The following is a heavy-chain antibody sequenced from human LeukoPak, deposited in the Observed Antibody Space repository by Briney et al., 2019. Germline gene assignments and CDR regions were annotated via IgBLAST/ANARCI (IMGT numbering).Heavy chain of an antibody. J-gene: IGHJ3*02. CDR2: IYYSGIT. D-gene: IGHD2/OR15-2a*01. CDR1: GGSISTSSYF. Sequence: PSETLSLTCTVSGGSISTSSYFWGWIRQPPGKGLEWIGSIYYSGITFCNPSLKSRLTISVDTSKNQFSLKLTSVTAADTAVYYCARPLDTTFFNAFDIWGQGTMVTVSS. CDR3: ARPLDTTFFNAFDI. V-gene: IGHV4-39*01.